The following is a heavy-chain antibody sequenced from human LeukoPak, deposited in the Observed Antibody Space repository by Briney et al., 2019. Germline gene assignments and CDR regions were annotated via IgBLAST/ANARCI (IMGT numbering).Heavy chain of an antibody. CDR1: GGSISSGDYY. Sequence: PSQTLSLTCTVSGGSISSGDYYWSWIRKPPGKGLEWIGYIYYSGSTYYNPSLKSRVTISVDTSKNQFSLKLSSVTAADTAVYYCARANYDSSGYYQRLTWFDPWGQGTLVTVSS. CDR2: IYYSGST. D-gene: IGHD3-22*01. CDR3: ARANYDSSGYYQRLTWFDP. V-gene: IGHV4-30-4*01. J-gene: IGHJ5*02.